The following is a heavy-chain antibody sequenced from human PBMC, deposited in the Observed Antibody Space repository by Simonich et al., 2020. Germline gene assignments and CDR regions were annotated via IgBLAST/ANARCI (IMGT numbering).Heavy chain of an antibody. Sequence: QLQLQESGPGLVKPSETLSLTCTVSGGSISSSSYYWGWIRQPPGKGLEWIGSIDYREYTYYNPSRKSRATISVDTSKNQFSMKLSAVTAADSAVYYCARHAGFAFDIWGQGTMVTVSS. V-gene: IGHV4-39*01. D-gene: IGHD6-13*01. CDR1: GGSISSSSYY. CDR3: ARHAGFAFDI. J-gene: IGHJ3*02. CDR2: IDYREYT.